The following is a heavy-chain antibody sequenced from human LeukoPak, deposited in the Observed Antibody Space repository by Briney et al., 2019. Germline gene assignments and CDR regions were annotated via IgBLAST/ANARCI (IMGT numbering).Heavy chain of an antibody. CDR1: GYTFTDYY. V-gene: IGHV1-2*06. CDR3: ARLLAVDTAD. J-gene: IGHJ4*02. CDR2: INPNSGGT. D-gene: IGHD5-18*01. Sequence: ATVKISCKVSGYTFTDYYMHWVRQAPGQGLEWMGRINPNSGGTNYAQKFQGRVTMTRDTSISTAYMELSRLRSDDTAVYYCARLLAVDTADWGQGALVTVSS.